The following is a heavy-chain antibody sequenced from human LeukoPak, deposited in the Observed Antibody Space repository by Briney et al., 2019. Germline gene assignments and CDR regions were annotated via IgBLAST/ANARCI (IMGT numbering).Heavy chain of an antibody. J-gene: IGHJ6*02. CDR1: GFTVSSNY. V-gene: IGHV3-53*01. CDR3: AARYGGKDKYAMDV. CDR2: IYSGGST. D-gene: IGHD4-17*01. Sequence: GGSLRLSCAASGFTVSSNYMSWVRQAPGKGVEWVSVIYSGGSTYYADSVKGRFTISRHNSKNTLYLQMNSLRAGDTAVYYCAARYGGKDKYAMDVWGQGTTVTVSS.